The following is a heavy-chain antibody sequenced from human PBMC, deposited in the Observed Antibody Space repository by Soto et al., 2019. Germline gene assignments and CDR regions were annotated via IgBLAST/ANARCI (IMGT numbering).Heavy chain of an antibody. V-gene: IGHV1-69*01. D-gene: IGHD2-15*01. J-gene: IGHJ5*02. CDR3: ARDTSDCSGGSCLLGRQLRFDP. CDR1: GGTFSSYA. Sequence: QVQLVQSGAEVKKPGSSVKVSCKASGGTFSSYAISWVRQAPGQGLEWMGGIIPIFGTANYAQKLQGRVTITADESTSTAYMELSSLRSEDTAVYYCARDTSDCSGGSCLLGRQLRFDPWGQGTLVTVSS. CDR2: IIPIFGTA.